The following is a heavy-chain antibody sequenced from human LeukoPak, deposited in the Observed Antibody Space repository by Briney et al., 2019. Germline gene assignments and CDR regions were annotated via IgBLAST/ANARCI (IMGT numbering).Heavy chain of an antibody. V-gene: IGHV3-21*01. J-gene: IGHJ4*02. CDR2: ISSSSSYI. Sequence: PGGSLRLSCAASGFTFSSYSMNWVRQAPGKGLEWVSSISSSSSYIYYADSVKGRFTISRDNAKNSLYLQMNSLRAEDTAVYYCARDAPRLRSLTHFDYWGQGTLVTVSS. D-gene: IGHD4-17*01. CDR1: GFTFSSYS. CDR3: ARDAPRLRSLTHFDY.